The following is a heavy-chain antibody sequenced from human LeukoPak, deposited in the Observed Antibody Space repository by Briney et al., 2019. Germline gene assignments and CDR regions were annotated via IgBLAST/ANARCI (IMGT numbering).Heavy chain of an antibody. CDR2: IDPSDSYT. CDR3: ARHYHYDILTGYRKSGMDV. Sequence: GESLRISCKGSGYSFTSYWISWVCQMPGKGLEWMGRIDPSDSYTNYSPSFRGHVTISADKSISTAYLQWSSLKASDTAMYYCARHYHYDILTGYRKSGMDVWGKGTTVTVSS. V-gene: IGHV5-10-1*01. J-gene: IGHJ6*04. CDR1: GYSFTSYW. D-gene: IGHD3-9*01.